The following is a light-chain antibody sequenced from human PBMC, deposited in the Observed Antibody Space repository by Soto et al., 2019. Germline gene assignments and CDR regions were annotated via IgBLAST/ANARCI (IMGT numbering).Light chain of an antibody. J-gene: IGKJ5*01. V-gene: IGKV1-13*02. CDR1: QDIRGA. CDR3: QQFTSYPIT. CDR2: DGS. Sequence: AIQLTQSPSSLSASVGDRVTITCRASQDIRGALAWYQQTPGKAPKILIYDGSTLQSGVPSRFSGSSSGTDFSLTISSLQPEDFATYFCQQFTSYPITFGQGTRLDIK.